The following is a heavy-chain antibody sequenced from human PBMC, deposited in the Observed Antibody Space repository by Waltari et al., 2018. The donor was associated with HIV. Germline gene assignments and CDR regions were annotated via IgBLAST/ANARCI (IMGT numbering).Heavy chain of an antibody. D-gene: IGHD3-3*01. V-gene: IGHV3-9*02. CDR2: IIWKSGSI. CDR3: EKALEGGGY. CDR1: GFTSADYA. J-gene: IGHJ4*02. Sequence: EVQLVESGGGLVQPGRSLRLSCPASGFTSADYALHWVRPAPGEGLGWVAGIIWKSGSIGNADSVKARFTFSKEKAKKSLNLKMNGLRAEDTAFYSWEKALEGGGYWGQGTLVTVSS.